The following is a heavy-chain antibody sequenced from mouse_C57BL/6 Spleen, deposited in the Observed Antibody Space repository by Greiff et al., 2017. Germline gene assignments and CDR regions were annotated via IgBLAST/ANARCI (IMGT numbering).Heavy chain of an antibody. V-gene: IGHV1-53*01. D-gene: IGHD1-1*01. J-gene: IGHJ2*01. CDR2: INPSNGGT. Sequence: QVQLQQPGTELVKPGASVKLSCKASGYTFTSYWMHWVKQRPGQGLEWIGNINPSNGGTNYNEKFKSKATLTVDKSSSTAYMQLSSLTSEDSAVYNCARVSSHYYGSSYSRFDYWGQGTTLTVSS. CDR1: GYTFTSYW. CDR3: ARVSSHYYGSSYSRFDY.